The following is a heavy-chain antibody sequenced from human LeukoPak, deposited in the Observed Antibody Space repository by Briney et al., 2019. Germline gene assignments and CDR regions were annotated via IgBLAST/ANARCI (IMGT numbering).Heavy chain of an antibody. V-gene: IGHV4-59*01. J-gene: IGHJ4*02. CDR3: ARHRPLLRYSSGWYAYYFDY. CDR1: GGSIGSYY. D-gene: IGHD6-19*01. Sequence: KPWETLSLTCTVSGGSIGSYYWSWIRQPPGKGLEWIGYIYYSGSTNYNPSLKSRVTISVDTSKNQFSLKLSSVTAADTAVYYCARHRPLLRYSSGWYAYYFDYWGQGTLVTVSS. CDR2: IYYSGST.